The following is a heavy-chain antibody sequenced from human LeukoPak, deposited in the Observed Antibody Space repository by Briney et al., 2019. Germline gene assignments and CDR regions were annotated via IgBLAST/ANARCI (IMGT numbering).Heavy chain of an antibody. V-gene: IGHV3-21*01. CDR1: GFTLSSYR. CDR2: ISSSSSYI. J-gene: IGHJ5*02. Sequence: KSGGSLRLSCAASGFTLSSYRMNWVRQVPGKGLEWVSSISSSSSYIYYADSVKGRFTISRDNAKNSLYLQMISLRAEDMAVYYCARDRSPGWFGPWGQGTLVTVSS. CDR3: ARDRSPGWFGP.